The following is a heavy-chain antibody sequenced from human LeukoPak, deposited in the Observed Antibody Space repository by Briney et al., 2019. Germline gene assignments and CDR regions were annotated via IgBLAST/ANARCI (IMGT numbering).Heavy chain of an antibody. CDR3: ARGPHYYSYYGLDV. CDR2: IYYSGST. CDR1: GGSISSYY. V-gene: IGHV4-59*01. J-gene: IGHJ6*02. Sequence: SETLSLTCTVSGGSISSYYWSWIRQPPGKGLEWIGYIYYSGSTNYNPSLKSRVTMSVDTSKNQFSLKLSSLTAADTAVYFCARGPHYYSYYGLDVWARGPRSPSP.